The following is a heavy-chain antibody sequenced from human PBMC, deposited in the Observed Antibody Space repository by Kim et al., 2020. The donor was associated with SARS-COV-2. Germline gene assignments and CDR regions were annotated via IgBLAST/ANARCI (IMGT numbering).Heavy chain of an antibody. J-gene: IGHJ4*02. V-gene: IGHV3-30*01. CDR2: DGSNK. Sequence: DGSNKYSADSVKGRFTISRDNSKNTLYLQMNSLRAEDTAVYYCAREVSDYWGQGTLVTVSS. CDR3: AREVSDY. D-gene: IGHD3-22*01.